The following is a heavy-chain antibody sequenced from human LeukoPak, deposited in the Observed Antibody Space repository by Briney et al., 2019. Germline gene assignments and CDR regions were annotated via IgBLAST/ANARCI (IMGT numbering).Heavy chain of an antibody. D-gene: IGHD3-22*01. CDR2: IIPIFGTA. V-gene: IGHV1-69*13. CDR1: GGTFISYA. Sequence: ASVKVSCKASGGTFISYAISWVRQAPGQGLEWMGGIIPIFGTANYAQKFQGRVTITADESTSTAYMELRSLRSDDTAVYYCAREVPYDSSRYYQPFDYWGQGTLVTVSS. J-gene: IGHJ4*02. CDR3: AREVPYDSSRYYQPFDY.